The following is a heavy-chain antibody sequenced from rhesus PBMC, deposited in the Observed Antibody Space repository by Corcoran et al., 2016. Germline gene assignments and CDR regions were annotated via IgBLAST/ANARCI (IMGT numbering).Heavy chain of an antibody. D-gene: IGHD6-31*01. J-gene: IGHJ3*01. CDR1: GGSISSSY. CDR3: ASVAAAGGPDDAFDF. CDR2: IYGSGSRT. V-gene: IGHV4-169*02. Sequence: QLQLQESGPGLVKPSETLSVTCAVSGGSISSSYWSWIRQAPVKGLAWIGYIYGSGSRTNYNPSLKSRVTLSVDTSKNQLSLKLSSVTAADTAVYYCASVAAAGGPDDAFDFWGQGLRVTVSS.